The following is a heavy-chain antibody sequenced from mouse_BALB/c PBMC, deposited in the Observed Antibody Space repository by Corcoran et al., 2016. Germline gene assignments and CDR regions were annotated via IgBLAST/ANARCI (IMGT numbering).Heavy chain of an antibody. V-gene: IGHV9-4*02. CDR2: INTHSGVP. D-gene: IGHD1-2*01. CDR3: ATTATYAMDY. J-gene: IGHJ4*01. Sequence: QIQLVQSGKERKKPGETVRISCKASGYTFTTAGMQWVQKMPGKGLKWIGWINTHSGVPKYAEDFKGRFAFSLETSDSTAYLQISNLKNEDTATYFCATTATYAMDYWGQGTSVTVSS. CDR1: GYTFTTAG.